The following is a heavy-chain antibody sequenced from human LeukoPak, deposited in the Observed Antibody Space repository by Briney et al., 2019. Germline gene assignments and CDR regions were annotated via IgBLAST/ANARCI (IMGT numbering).Heavy chain of an antibody. D-gene: IGHD6-13*01. Sequence: KTSETLSLTRAVYGGSFSGYYWSWIRQPPGKGLEWIGEINHSGSTNYNPSLKSRVTISVDTSKNQFSLKLSSVTAADTAVYYCARAPPRYSSSWYRQLYYFDYWGQGTLVTVSS. CDR1: GGSFSGYY. V-gene: IGHV4-34*01. J-gene: IGHJ4*02. CDR3: ARAPPRYSSSWYRQLYYFDY. CDR2: INHSGST.